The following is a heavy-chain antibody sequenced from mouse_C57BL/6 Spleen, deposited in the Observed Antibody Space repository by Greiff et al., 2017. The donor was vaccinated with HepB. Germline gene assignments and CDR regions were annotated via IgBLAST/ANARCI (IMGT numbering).Heavy chain of an antibody. V-gene: IGHV5-6*01. J-gene: IGHJ2*01. Sequence: EVNLVESGGDLVKPGGSLKLSCAASGFTFSSYGMSWVRQTPDKRLEWVATISSGGSYTYYPDSVKGRFTISRDNAKNTLYLQMSSLKSEDTAMYYCARGGNYEDYWGQGTTLTVSS. CDR2: ISSGGSYT. CDR1: GFTFSSYG. CDR3: ARGGNYEDY. D-gene: IGHD2-1*01.